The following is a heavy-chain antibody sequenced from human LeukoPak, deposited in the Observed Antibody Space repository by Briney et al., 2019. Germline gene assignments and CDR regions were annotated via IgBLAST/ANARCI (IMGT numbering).Heavy chain of an antibody. Sequence: GGSLRLSCAASGFTVSSNYMSWVRQAPGKGLEWVSVIYSGGSTYYADSVKGRFTISRDNSKNTLYLQMNSLRAEDTAVYYCANFPARDYYYYGMDVWGQGTTVTVSS. CDR3: ANFPARDYYYYGMDV. J-gene: IGHJ6*02. CDR1: GFTVSSNY. V-gene: IGHV3-53*01. CDR2: IYSGGST.